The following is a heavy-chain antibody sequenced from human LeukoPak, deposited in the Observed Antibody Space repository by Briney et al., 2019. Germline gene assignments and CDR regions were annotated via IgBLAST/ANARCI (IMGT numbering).Heavy chain of an antibody. V-gene: IGHV3-11*01. CDR3: AKGSLAVPTTPFDF. CDR1: GFTFSDSF. D-gene: IGHD1-26*01. J-gene: IGHJ4*02. CDR2: ISSRGTTI. Sequence: GGSLGLSCTASGFTFSDSFMSWIRQAPGKGLEWISYISSRGTTIYYADSVKGRFTISRDNAKNSLYLQINSLRVDDTAVFYCAKGSLAVPTTPFDFWGQGTLVTVSS.